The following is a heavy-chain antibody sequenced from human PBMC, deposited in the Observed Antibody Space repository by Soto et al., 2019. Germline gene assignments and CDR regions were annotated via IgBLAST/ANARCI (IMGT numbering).Heavy chain of an antibody. CDR2: IYWDDDK. J-gene: IGHJ4*02. Sequence: QITLKESGPTLVKPTQTLTLTCTFSGFSLSTSRVGVGWIRQPPGKALEWLALIYWDDDKRYSPSLNPRLTITKDSAKNQGVLTMTNMDPVDAATYYCAHYRIFCDYMYYFASWGQGTLVTVSS. CDR3: AHYRIFCDYMYYFAS. CDR1: GFSLSTSRVG. V-gene: IGHV2-5*02. D-gene: IGHD4-17*01.